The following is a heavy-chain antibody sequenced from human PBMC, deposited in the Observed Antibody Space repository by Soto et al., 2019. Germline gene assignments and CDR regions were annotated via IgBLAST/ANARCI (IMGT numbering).Heavy chain of an antibody. D-gene: IGHD1-26*01. CDR1: GGSMSSSNW. Sequence: QVQLQESGPGLVKPSGTLSLTCTVSGGSMSSSNWWNWVRQSPGKGLEWIGEAHHSGRTNYTPSLKSRVTISVDKSKNHFSLKLSSVTAADTALSYCARSEATGLDYWGQGTLVTVSS. CDR2: AHHSGRT. V-gene: IGHV4-4*02. CDR3: ARSEATGLDY. J-gene: IGHJ4*02.